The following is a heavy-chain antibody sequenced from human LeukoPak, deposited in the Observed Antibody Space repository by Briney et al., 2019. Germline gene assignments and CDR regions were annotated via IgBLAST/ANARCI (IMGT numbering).Heavy chain of an antibody. CDR2: IGGSNGIT. D-gene: IGHD6-13*01. Sequence: GGSLRLSCAASRFTFNSYAMSWVRQAPGKGLEWVSVIGGSNGITFYVGSVKGRFTISRDNAKNSLSLQMNSLRAEDTAVYYCARNSSSWGQGTLVTVSS. V-gene: IGHV3-23*01. J-gene: IGHJ4*02. CDR1: RFTFNSYA. CDR3: ARNSSS.